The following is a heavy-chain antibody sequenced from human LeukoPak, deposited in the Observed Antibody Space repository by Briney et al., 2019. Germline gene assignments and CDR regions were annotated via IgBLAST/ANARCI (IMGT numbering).Heavy chain of an antibody. V-gene: IGHV4-38-2*02. CDR1: GYSISNSYY. D-gene: IGHD6-19*01. CDR3: ARRSPYSTGWSSYFDY. J-gene: IGHJ4*02. Sequence: SETLSLTCTVSGYSISNSYYWGWIRQPPGKGLQWIGNIYHSGSTYYTPSLKSRVTISLDTSKNQFSLNLSSMTAADTAVYYCARRSPYSTGWSSYFDYWGQGALVTVSS. CDR2: IYHSGST.